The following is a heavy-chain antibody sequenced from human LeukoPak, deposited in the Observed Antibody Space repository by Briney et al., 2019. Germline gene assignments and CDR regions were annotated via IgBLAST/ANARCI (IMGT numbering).Heavy chain of an antibody. J-gene: IGHJ4*02. Sequence: GASVKVSCKASGYTFTDYYVHWVRQAPGQRLEWMGWINPNTGGTHYAQRFQGRVTMTRDTSIGTAYMELSRLRSDDTAVYYCARGSDIAVTGSVSFDYWGQGTLVTVSS. D-gene: IGHD6-19*01. CDR2: INPNTGGT. CDR3: ARGSDIAVTGSVSFDY. V-gene: IGHV1-2*02. CDR1: GYTFTDYY.